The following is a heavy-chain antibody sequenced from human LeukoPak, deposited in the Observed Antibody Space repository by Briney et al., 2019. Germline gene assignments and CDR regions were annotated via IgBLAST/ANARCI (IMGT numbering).Heavy chain of an antibody. CDR1: GLSFSFSNAW. V-gene: IGHV3-15*01. J-gene: IGHJ4*02. CDR3: TTLAGRGKYYFDY. CDR2: IKSKTDGGTT. Sequence: GGSLRLSCAASGLSFSFSNAWVSWVRQAPGKGLEWVGRIKSKTDGGTTDYAAPVKGRFTISRDDSKNTLYLQMNSLKTEDTAVYYCTTLAGRGKYYFDYWGQGTLVTVSS.